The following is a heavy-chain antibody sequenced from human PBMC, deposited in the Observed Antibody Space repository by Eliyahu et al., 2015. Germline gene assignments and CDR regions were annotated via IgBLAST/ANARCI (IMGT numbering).Heavy chain of an antibody. Sequence: EVQLLESGGGLVQPGGSLRXSXAASGXTXDSYVMSWVRXAPGKGLQWVSTISGSGDRTYYAVSVKGRFTISRDNSKNTLYLQMNSLTTEDTALYYCAKGLSSWYYWYFDLWGRGALITVSS. CDR1: GXTXDSYV. D-gene: IGHD6-13*01. J-gene: IGHJ2*01. CDR3: AKGLSSWYYWYFDL. CDR2: ISGSGDRT. V-gene: IGHV3-23*01.